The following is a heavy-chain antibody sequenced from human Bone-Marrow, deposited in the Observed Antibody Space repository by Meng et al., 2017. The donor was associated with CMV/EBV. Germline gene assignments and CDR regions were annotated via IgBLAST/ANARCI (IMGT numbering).Heavy chain of an antibody. CDR1: GGSISTNTS. CDR2: IFHSGST. Sequence: SGGSISTNTSWSWVRQPPGKGLEWIGEIFHSGSTNYNPSLKSRVIISVDRSKNHFSLKLNSVTAADTAVYYCARSMAGGLWFGELKGWGQGTLVTVSS. J-gene: IGHJ4*02. V-gene: IGHV4-4*02. CDR3: ARSMAGGLWFGELKG. D-gene: IGHD3-10*01.